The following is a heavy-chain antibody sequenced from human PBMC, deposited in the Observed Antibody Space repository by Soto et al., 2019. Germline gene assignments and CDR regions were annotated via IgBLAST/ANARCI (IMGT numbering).Heavy chain of an antibody. J-gene: IGHJ4*02. CDR2: INHSGYT. Sequence: SETLSLTCAVYGGSFSGYYWSWIRQPPGKGLEWIGEINHSGYTNYNPSLKSRVTISVDTSKNQFSLKLSSVTAADTAVYYCARGYSSGWNVNWGQGTLVTVSS. CDR1: GGSFSGYY. D-gene: IGHD6-19*01. V-gene: IGHV4-34*01. CDR3: ARGYSSGWNVN.